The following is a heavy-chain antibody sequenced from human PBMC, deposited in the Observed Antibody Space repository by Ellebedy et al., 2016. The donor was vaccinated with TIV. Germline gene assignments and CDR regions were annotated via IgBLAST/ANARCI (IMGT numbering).Heavy chain of an antibody. D-gene: IGHD6-6*01. CDR3: ARDRIRAARPTYYYGMDV. Sequence: AASVKVSCKASGGTFSSYAISWVRQAPGQGLEWMGRIIPILGIANYAQKFQGRVTITRDTSASTAYMELSSLRSEDTAVYYCARDRIRAARPTYYYGMDVWGQGTTVTVSS. CDR1: GGTFSSYA. V-gene: IGHV1-69*04. CDR2: IIPILGIA. J-gene: IGHJ6*02.